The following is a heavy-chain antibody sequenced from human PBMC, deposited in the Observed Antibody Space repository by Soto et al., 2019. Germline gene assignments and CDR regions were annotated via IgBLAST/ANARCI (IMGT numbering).Heavy chain of an antibody. V-gene: IGHV4-31*03. D-gene: IGHD2-8*02. CDR3: ARATSFSGHHGY. J-gene: IGHJ4*02. CDR2: IYYSGST. Sequence: SETLSLTCTVSGVSFSSGGYYWSWIRQLPGKGLEWIGYIYYSGSTYYNPSLKSRFTISLDTSKNQFSLKLSSVTAADTAVYYCARATSFSGHHGYWGQGTLVTVSS. CDR1: GVSFSSGGYY.